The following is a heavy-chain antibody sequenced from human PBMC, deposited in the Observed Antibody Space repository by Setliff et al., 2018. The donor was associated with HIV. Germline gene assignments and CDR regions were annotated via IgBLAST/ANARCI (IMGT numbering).Heavy chain of an antibody. CDR2: IYHSGTT. CDR1: XXXIKTHY. Sequence: PSEXLSLXXTXSXXXIKTHYGXGTXQPPGKGLEWIGSIYHSGTTYYNPXXXSRVTISVEPSKNQFSLTLPSATXXXTAXXYCAXXXXXXXXXXGVGGLDVWGQGTTVTVSS. J-gene: IGHJ6*02. D-gene: IGHD1-26*01. V-gene: IGHV4-38-2*02. CDR3: AXXXXXXXXXXGVGGLDV.